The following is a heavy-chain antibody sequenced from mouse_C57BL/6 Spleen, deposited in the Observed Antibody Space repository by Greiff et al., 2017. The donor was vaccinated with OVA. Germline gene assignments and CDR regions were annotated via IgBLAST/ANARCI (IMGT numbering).Heavy chain of an antibody. CDR2: IYPGSGST. V-gene: IGHV1-55*01. CDR3: ARGGITTDYYYAMDY. Sequence: QVQLQQSGAELVKPGASVKMSCKASGYTFTSYWITWVKQRPGQGLEWIGDIYPGSGSTNYNEKFKSKATLTVDTSSSTAYMQLSSLTSEDSAVYYCARGGITTDYYYAMDYWGQGTSVTVSS. CDR1: GYTFTSYW. D-gene: IGHD2-4*01. J-gene: IGHJ4*01.